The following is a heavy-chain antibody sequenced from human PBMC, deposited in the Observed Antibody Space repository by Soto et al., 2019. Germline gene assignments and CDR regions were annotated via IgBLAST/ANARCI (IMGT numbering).Heavy chain of an antibody. D-gene: IGHD1-1*01. V-gene: IGHV3-23*01. Sequence: EVQLLESGGGLVQPGGSLRLSCAASGFTFNSYAMSWVRQAPGKGLEWVSGIDDSGGGTYYADSVKGRFTLSRDNSKNTLYLQMNSLREEDTAVYYCAKEQLERRFGFDCWGLGSLVTVSS. J-gene: IGHJ4*02. CDR3: AKEQLERRFGFDC. CDR1: GFTFNSYA. CDR2: IDDSGGGT.